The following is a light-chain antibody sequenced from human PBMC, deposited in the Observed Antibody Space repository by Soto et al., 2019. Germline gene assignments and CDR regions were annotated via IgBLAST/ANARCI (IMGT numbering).Light chain of an antibody. V-gene: IGLV1-44*01. J-gene: IGLJ2*01. Sequence: QSALTQPPSASGTPGQRVTISCSGTSSNIGSNSVNWYQQLPGTAPKLLIYSDYQRPSGVPDRFSGSKSGTSASLAISGLQSEDEADYYCAAWDDSLNGSVFGGGTKLTVL. CDR1: SSNIGSNS. CDR3: AAWDDSLNGSV. CDR2: SDY.